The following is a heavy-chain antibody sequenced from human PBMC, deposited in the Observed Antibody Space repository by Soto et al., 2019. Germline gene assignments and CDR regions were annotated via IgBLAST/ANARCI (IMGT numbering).Heavy chain of an antibody. Sequence: SETLSLTCTVSGGSISSYYWSWIRQPPGKGLECIGYIYYSGSTNYNPSLKSRVTISVDTSKNQFSLKLSSVTAADTAVYYCARVFPGYYYYYGMDVWGQGTTVTVSS. D-gene: IGHD3-10*02. CDR3: ARVFPGYYYYYGMDV. V-gene: IGHV4-59*01. J-gene: IGHJ6*02. CDR1: GGSISSYY. CDR2: IYYSGST.